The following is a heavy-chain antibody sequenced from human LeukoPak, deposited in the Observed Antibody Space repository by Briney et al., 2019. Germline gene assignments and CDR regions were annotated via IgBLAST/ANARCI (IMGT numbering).Heavy chain of an antibody. CDR1: GGSFSGYY. Sequence: PSETLSLTCAVYGGSFSGYYWSWIRQPPGKGLEWIGEINHSGSTNYNPSLKSRVTISVDTPKNQFSLKLSSVTAADTAVYYCARGRRDGYSHLFDYWGQGTLVTVSS. J-gene: IGHJ4*02. CDR2: INHSGST. V-gene: IGHV4-34*01. D-gene: IGHD5-24*01. CDR3: ARGRRDGYSHLFDY.